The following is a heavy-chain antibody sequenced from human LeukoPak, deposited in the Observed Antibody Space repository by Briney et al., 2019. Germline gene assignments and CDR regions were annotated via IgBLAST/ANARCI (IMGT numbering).Heavy chain of an antibody. CDR1: GGSISSFY. D-gene: IGHD6-19*01. V-gene: IGHV4-4*07. Sequence: SETLSLTCTVSGGSISSFYWSWLPQPAGKGLEGIGHIYTSGSANYNPSLKSRVTMSVDTPKNQFSLKLSSVTAADTAVYYCARDAGSGWPFDYWGQGTLVTVSS. J-gene: IGHJ4*02. CDR2: IYTSGSA. CDR3: ARDAGSGWPFDY.